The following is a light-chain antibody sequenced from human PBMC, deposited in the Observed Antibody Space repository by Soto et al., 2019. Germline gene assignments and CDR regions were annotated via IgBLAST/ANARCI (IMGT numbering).Light chain of an antibody. Sequence: IVLTQSPGTLALSPGERATLSCRATQSVSSRFFAWYQQKPGQAPRLLIHVATNRVPGVPDRFSGSGSGTDFTLTISRLEPEDFAVYYCQQYDSSSRYTFGQGTKLEI. J-gene: IGKJ2*01. CDR3: QQYDSSSRYT. CDR1: QSVSSRF. CDR2: VAT. V-gene: IGKV3-20*01.